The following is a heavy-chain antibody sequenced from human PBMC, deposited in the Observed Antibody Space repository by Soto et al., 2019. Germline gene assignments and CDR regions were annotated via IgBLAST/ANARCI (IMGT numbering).Heavy chain of an antibody. Sequence: GGSLRLSCAASGFTFSSYSMNWVRQAPGKGLEWVSSISSSSSYIYYADSVKGRFTISRDNAKNSLYLQMNSLRAEDTAVYYCARDPYLVAANAAFDIWGQGTMVTVSS. J-gene: IGHJ3*02. D-gene: IGHD2-15*01. CDR1: GFTFSSYS. CDR2: ISSSSSYI. V-gene: IGHV3-21*01. CDR3: ARDPYLVAANAAFDI.